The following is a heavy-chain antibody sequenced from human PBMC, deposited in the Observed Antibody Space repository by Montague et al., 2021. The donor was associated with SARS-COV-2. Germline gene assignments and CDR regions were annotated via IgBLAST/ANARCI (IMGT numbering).Heavy chain of an antibody. Sequence: SETLSLTCTVSGGSISSSYCTWIWQPPGTGLEWIGYIYYSGSTSYNYNPKSSVTMSVDTSTTQFSLKLSSVTAADTAVYYCARSSGCYSTFDFWGQGTLVTVSS. D-gene: IGHD3-10*01. CDR3: ARSSGCYSTFDF. J-gene: IGHJ4*02. CDR2: IYYSGST. CDR1: GGSISSSY. V-gene: IGHV4-59*08.